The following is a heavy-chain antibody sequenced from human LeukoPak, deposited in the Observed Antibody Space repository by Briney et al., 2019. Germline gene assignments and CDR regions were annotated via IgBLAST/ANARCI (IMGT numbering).Heavy chain of an antibody. J-gene: IGHJ4*02. CDR1: GYSISSGYY. CDR3: ARDALYGDYFDY. D-gene: IGHD4-17*01. V-gene: IGHV4-61*01. CDR2: IYSGST. Sequence: PSETLSLTCTVSGYSISSGYYWGWIRQPPGKGLEWIGYIYSGSTNYNPSLKSRVTISVDTSKNQFSLKLSSVTAADTAVYYCARDALYGDYFDYWGQGTLVTVSS.